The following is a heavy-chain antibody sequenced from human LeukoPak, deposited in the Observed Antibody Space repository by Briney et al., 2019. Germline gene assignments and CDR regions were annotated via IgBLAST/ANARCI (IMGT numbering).Heavy chain of an antibody. CDR2: IYRGGST. CDR3: ARGGGYGSGNHYRGGAFDI. J-gene: IGHJ3*02. CDR1: GFSVSDNY. V-gene: IGHV3-53*01. Sequence: GGSLRLSCATSGFSVSDNYMTWVRQAPGKGLEWVSVIYRGGSTYYTDSVKGRFTISRDNSKNMEYLQMYSLRVEDTAVYYCARGGGYGSGNHYRGGAFDIWGQGTMVTVSS. D-gene: IGHD3-10*01.